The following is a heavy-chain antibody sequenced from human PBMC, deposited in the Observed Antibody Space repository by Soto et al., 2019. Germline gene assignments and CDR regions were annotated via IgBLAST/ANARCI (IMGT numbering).Heavy chain of an antibody. V-gene: IGHV4-4*07. D-gene: IGHD1-1*01. J-gene: IGHJ5*02. CDR1: GASISGFY. Sequence: QVQLQESGPGLVKPSDTLSLTCTVSGASISGFYGSWIRKSAGKGLEWIGRIYATGTTDYNPSLKSRVMMSVDTSKKQFSLKLRSVTAADTAVYYCVRDGTKTLRDWFDPWGQGISVTVSS. CDR3: VRDGTKTLRDWFDP. CDR2: IYATGTT.